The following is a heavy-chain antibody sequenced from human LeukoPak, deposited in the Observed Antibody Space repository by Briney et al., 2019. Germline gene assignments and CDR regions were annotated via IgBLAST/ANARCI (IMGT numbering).Heavy chain of an antibody. J-gene: IGHJ5*02. CDR1: GYTFTSYF. V-gene: IGHV1-46*01. Sequence: GASVKVSCKASGYTFTSYFMHWVRQAPGQGLEWMGIINPSGGSTSYAQKFQGRVTMTRDTSTSTVYMELSSLRSEDTAVYYCARVLVGATYWFDPWGQGTLVTVSS. CDR3: ARVLVGATYWFDP. CDR2: INPSGGST. D-gene: IGHD1-26*01.